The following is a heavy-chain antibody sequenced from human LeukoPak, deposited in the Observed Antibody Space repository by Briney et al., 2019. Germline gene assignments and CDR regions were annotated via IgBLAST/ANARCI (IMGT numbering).Heavy chain of an antibody. Sequence: PGGSLRLSCTASGFPFHTYAMPWVRQAPGKGLEWVSGIGGGDTYFADSVRGRFTISRDDSKKMVHLEMNVLRAEDTAIYYCAKDMISFNGEHDAFDIWGRGTMVTVS. CDR3: AKDMISFNGEHDAFDI. CDR1: GFPFHTYA. V-gene: IGHV3-23*01. CDR2: IGGGDT. J-gene: IGHJ3*02. D-gene: IGHD3-10*01.